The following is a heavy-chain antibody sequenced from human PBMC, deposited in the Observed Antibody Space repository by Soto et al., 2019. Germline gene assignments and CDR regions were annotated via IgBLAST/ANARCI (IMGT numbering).Heavy chain of an antibody. J-gene: IGHJ5*02. V-gene: IGHV4-39*02. CDR3: ARVGPWVPYYYDSSPYTFENWFDP. D-gene: IGHD3-22*01. CDR2: IYHGGST. CDR1: GDSISSRSYY. Sequence: SETLSLTCTVTGDSISSRSYYWGWIRQPPGKGLEWIGSIYHGGSTYYNPSLNSRVTLSIGMTNNHVSLILNSVTAADTAVYYCARVGPWVPYYYDSSPYTFENWFDPWGQGTLVTVSS.